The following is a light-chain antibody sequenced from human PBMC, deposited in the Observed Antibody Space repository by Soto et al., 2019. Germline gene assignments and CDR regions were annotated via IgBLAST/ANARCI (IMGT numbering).Light chain of an antibody. J-gene: IGKJ3*01. CDR1: QSVSTN. V-gene: IGKV3-15*01. CDR3: QHSNNWPPFT. Sequence: EIVMTQSPATLSVSPGERATLSCRASQSVSTNLAWYQQKPGQAPRLLIYGASTRATGIPARFSGSGSGTEFTLTISSLQSEDFAVYYCQHSNNWPPFTFGPGTKVDIK. CDR2: GAS.